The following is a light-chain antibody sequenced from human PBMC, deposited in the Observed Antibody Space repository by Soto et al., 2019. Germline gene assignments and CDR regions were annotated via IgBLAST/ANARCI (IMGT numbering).Light chain of an antibody. V-gene: IGKV3-20*01. J-gene: IGKJ2*01. Sequence: EIVLTQSPGTLSLSPGERSTLSCRASQSVRSSYLAWYQQKPGQAPRLLIYGASSRATGFPDRFSGSGSGTDFTLTISRLEPQDFAVYYCQQYGSSSYTFGQRTKLEIK. CDR2: GAS. CDR1: QSVRSSY. CDR3: QQYGSSSYT.